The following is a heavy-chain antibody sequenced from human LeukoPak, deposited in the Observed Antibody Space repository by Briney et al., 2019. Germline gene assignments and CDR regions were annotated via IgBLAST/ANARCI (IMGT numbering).Heavy chain of an antibody. J-gene: IGHJ3*02. V-gene: IGHV4-39*07. CDR2: ISYSGIT. Sequence: SETLSLTCTVSGGSISSSSFYWGWIRQPPGKGLEWIGSISYSGITYYNPSLKSRLTISVDTSKNQFSLKLSSVTAADTAVYYCARPYYDILTGYSGAFDIWGQGTMVTVSS. CDR3: ARPYYDILTGYSGAFDI. D-gene: IGHD3-9*01. CDR1: GGSISSSSFY.